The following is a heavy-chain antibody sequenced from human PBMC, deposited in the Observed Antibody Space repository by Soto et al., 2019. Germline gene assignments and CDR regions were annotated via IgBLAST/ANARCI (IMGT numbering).Heavy chain of an antibody. CDR3: ARDTAGLSY. J-gene: IGHJ4*02. CDR1: GLTFSNFR. CDR2: ISNDGRST. D-gene: IGHD2-21*02. V-gene: IGHV3-74*01. Sequence: EVQLVESGGGLVQPGGSLRLSCAASGLTFSNFRMHWVRQAPGKGLVWVALISNDGRSTNHADSVKGRFTISRDNAKSTLYLQLNSLRAADTAVYYCARDTAGLSYWGQGTLVTVSS.